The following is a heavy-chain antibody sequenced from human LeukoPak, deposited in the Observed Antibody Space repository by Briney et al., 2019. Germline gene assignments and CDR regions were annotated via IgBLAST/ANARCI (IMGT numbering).Heavy chain of an antibody. CDR1: GFTFSSYA. CDR3: ANPSLTMVRGVLVDREA. CDR2: TSYDGSNK. J-gene: IGHJ5*02. D-gene: IGHD3-10*01. Sequence: GGSLRLSCAASGFTFSSYAMHWVRQAPGKGLEWVAVTSYDGSNKYHADSVKGRFTISRDNSKDTLYLEMNSLTAEDTAVYYCANPSLTMVRGVLVDREAWGQGIQVTVSS. V-gene: IGHV3-30-3*01.